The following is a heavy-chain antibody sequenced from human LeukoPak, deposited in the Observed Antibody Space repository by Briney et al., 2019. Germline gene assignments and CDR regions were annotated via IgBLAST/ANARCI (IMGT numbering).Heavy chain of an antibody. CDR2: ISSSSSYI. J-gene: IGHJ4*02. CDR3: ARDRGSAAAGTVY. V-gene: IGHV3-21*01. CDR1: GFTFSSYS. Sequence: GGSLRLSCAASGFTFSSYSMNWVRQAPGKGLEWVSSISSSSSYIYYADSVKGRFTISRDNAKNSLYLQMNSLRAEDTAVYYCARDRGSAAAGTVYWGQGTLVTVSS. D-gene: IGHD6-13*01.